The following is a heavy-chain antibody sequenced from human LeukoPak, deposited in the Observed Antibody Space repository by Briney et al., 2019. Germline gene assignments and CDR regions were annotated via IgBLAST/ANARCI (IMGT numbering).Heavy chain of an antibody. CDR3: AKGGGAGGYSRPLDY. Sequence: PGGSLRLSCAASGFTFSTYAMSWVRQAPGKGLEWVSGISGSGGSTYDADSVKGRFTISRDNSKNALFLQLNSLTGEDMAKYYCAKGGGAGGYSRPLDYWGQGTLVTVSS. V-gene: IGHV3-23*01. J-gene: IGHJ4*02. D-gene: IGHD5-12*01. CDR1: GFTFSTYA. CDR2: ISGSGGST.